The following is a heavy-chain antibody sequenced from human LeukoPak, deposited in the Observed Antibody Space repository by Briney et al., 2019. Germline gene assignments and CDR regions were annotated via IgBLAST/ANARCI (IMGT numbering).Heavy chain of an antibody. CDR3: ARDRSSGWSDWAFDY. CDR1: GGSISSGSYY. CDR2: IYISGIT. J-gene: IGHJ4*02. V-gene: IGHV4-61*02. Sequence: SETLSLTCTVSGGSISSGSYYWSWIRQPAGKGLEWIRRIYISGITKYNPSLKRRVTISEDTSKNQFSLQLSSVTAADTAVYYCARDRSSGWSDWAFDYWGPGILVTVSS. D-gene: IGHD6-19*01.